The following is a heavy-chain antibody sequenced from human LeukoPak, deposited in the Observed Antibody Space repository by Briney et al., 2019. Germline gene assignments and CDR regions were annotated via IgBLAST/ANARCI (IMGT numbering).Heavy chain of an antibody. CDR2: IRYDGTNK. V-gene: IGHV3-30*02. CDR3: AKDLVVYCSSSSCPIDY. CDR1: GLTFSTYG. J-gene: IGHJ4*02. Sequence: GXXLXLSCAASGLTFSTYGMHWVRQAPGKGLEWVAFIRYDGTNKYYADSVKGRFTISRDNSKNTLYLQMNSLRPEDTALYYCAKDLVVYCSSSSCPIDYWGQGTLVTVSS. D-gene: IGHD2-2*01.